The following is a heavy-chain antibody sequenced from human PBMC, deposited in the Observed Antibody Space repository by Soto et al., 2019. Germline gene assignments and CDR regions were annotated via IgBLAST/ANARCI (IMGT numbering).Heavy chain of an antibody. CDR1: GFTFSTYA. V-gene: IGHV3-23*01. D-gene: IGHD2-21*01. CDR2: ILHDETP. J-gene: IGHJ4*02. Sequence: EVKLLQSGGGLVQPGGSLRLSCEASGFTFSTYAMTWVRQAPGRGLEWVSTILHDETPFYTDSVKGRFTISRDNVRGTLYLQMNGLRVEDAALYFCAKDLFPTSGQRFFFESWGQGSLVTVSS. CDR3: AKDLFPTSGQRFFFES.